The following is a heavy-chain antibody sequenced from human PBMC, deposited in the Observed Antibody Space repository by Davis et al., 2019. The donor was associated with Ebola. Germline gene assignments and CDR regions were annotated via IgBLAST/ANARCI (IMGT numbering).Heavy chain of an antibody. V-gene: IGHV6-1*01. CDR3: TRGWLRGGLDA. CDR1: GDSISSGG. Sequence: PSETLSLTCAISGDSISSGGWNWIRQSPSRGLEWLGRTYYNSKWYNDYAVSVKSRITINPDTSKNQFSLQLNSVTPEDTALYYCTRGWLRGGLDAWGEGTAVTVSS. J-gene: IGHJ6*04. CDR2: TYYNSKWYN. D-gene: IGHD5-18*01.